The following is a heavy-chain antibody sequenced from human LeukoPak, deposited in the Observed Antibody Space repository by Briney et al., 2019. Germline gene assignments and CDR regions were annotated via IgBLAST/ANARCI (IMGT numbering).Heavy chain of an antibody. CDR1: GFTFSSYG. CDR3: AKDRCSNGIGCYYYYMDV. Sequence: GGSLRLSCAASGFTFSSYGMHWVRQAPGKGLEWVAYIQDDGSNEQYAHSVKGRFRISRDSSKNILYLQMKSLRAEDTAVYYCAKDRCSNGIGCYYYYMDVWGKGTTVTISS. V-gene: IGHV3-30*02. CDR2: IQDDGSNE. D-gene: IGHD2-8*01. J-gene: IGHJ6*03.